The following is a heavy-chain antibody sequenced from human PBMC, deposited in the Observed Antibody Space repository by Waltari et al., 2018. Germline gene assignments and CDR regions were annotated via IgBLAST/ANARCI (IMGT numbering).Heavy chain of an antibody. CDR2: ISGSGGST. Sequence: EVQLLESGGGLVQPGGSLRLSCAASGFTFSSYAMSWVRQAPGQGLEWVSAISGSGGSTYYADAGKGRFTISRDNSKNTLYLQMNSLRAEDTAVYYCAKPNWNRAAGPWDYWGQGTLVTVSS. J-gene: IGHJ4*02. CDR3: AKPNWNRAAGPWDY. V-gene: IGHV3-23*01. D-gene: IGHD1-1*01. CDR1: GFTFSSYA.